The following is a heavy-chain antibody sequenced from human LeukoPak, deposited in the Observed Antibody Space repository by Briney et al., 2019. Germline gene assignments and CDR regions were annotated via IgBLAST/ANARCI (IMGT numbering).Heavy chain of an antibody. D-gene: IGHD5-12*01. CDR3: AKDEVATNLGSAFDS. Sequence: GGSLRLSCAASGFTFSSFAMSWVRQAPGKGLEWVSVVSGRGINTDYAASVRGRFSISRDNSKNTLYLPLNSLRAEETAVYYCAKDEVATNLGSAFDSWGQGTMVTVSS. V-gene: IGHV3-23*01. CDR2: VSGRGINT. J-gene: IGHJ3*02. CDR1: GFTFSSFA.